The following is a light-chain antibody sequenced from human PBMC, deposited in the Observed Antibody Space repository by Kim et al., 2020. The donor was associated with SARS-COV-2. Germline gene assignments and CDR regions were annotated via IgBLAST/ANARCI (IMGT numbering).Light chain of an antibody. CDR1: QGLSNS. CDR2: DAS. J-gene: IGKJ2*01. V-gene: IGKV1-16*02. Sequence: SASVGDSVTSALRARQGLSNSLAWVRQKAGKAPKSLIYDASRLQSGVPSKFSGRGSGADFTPSITMLQPEDFATYYCQQYKTFPLTFGQGTKLEI. CDR3: QQYKTFPLT.